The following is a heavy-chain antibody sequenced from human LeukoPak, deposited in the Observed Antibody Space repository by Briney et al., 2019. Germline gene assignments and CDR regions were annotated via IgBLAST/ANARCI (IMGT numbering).Heavy chain of an antibody. CDR2: IYYSGST. J-gene: IGHJ3*02. D-gene: IGHD6-19*01. V-gene: IGHV4-59*01. CDR3: ASYSSGRSAFDI. Sequence: SETLSLTCTVSGGSISSYYWSWIRQPPGKGLGWIGYIYYSGSTNYNPSLKSRVTISADTSKNQFSLKLSSVTAADTAVYYCASYSSGRSAFDIWGQGTMVTVSS. CDR1: GGSISSYY.